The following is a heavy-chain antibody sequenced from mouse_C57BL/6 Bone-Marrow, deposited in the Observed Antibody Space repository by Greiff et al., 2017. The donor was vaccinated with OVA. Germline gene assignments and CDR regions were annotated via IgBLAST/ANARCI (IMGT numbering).Heavy chain of an antibody. D-gene: IGHD2-5*01. CDR1: GYSITSGYY. V-gene: IGHV3-6*01. CDR3: APAYYSNYAMDY. J-gene: IGHJ4*01. CDR2: ISYDGSN. Sequence: ESGPGLVKPSQSLSLTCSVTGYSITSGYYWNWIRQFPGNKLEWMGYISYDGSNNYNPSLKNRISITRDTSKNQFFLKLNSVTTEDTATYYCAPAYYSNYAMDYWGQGTSVTVSS.